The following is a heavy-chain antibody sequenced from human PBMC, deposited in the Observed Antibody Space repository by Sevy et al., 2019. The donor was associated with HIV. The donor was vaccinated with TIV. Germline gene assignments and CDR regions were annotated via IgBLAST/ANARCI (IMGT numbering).Heavy chain of an antibody. Sequence: GGSLRLSCAASGFSFSSYSMNWVRQAPGEGLEWVSSISGLGNYIFYADSMKGRFTISRDNAKNSLFLQMNSLRAEDTAVYYCARNKCTITSCSEGDVFDVWGQGTMVTVSS. CDR1: GFSFSSYS. V-gene: IGHV3-21*06. CDR2: ISGLGNYI. J-gene: IGHJ3*01. CDR3: ARNKCTITSCSEGDVFDV. D-gene: IGHD2-2*01.